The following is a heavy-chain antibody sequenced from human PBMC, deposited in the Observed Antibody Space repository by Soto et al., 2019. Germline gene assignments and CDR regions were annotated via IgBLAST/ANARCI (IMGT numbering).Heavy chain of an antibody. J-gene: IGHJ6*03. Sequence: GESLKISCAASGFTFSDHYMDWVRQAPGKGLEWVGRTRNKANSYTTEYAASVKGRFTISRDDSKNSLYLQMNSLKTEDTAVYYCARDSNYYGSGSYVSRYYMDVWGKGTTVTVSS. D-gene: IGHD3-10*01. CDR1: GFTFSDHY. CDR3: ARDSNYYGSGSYVSRYYMDV. V-gene: IGHV3-72*01. CDR2: TRNKANSYTT.